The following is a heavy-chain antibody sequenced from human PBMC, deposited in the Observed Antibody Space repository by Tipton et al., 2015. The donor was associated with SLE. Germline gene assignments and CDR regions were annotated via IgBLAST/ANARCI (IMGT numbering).Heavy chain of an antibody. Sequence: SLRLSCAASGFTFSSYWMSWVRQAPGKGLERVSYISSSSSTIYYADSVKGRFTISRDNAKNSLYLQMNSLRAEDTAVYYCARAGYSSSWSPFDYWGQGTLVTVSS. CDR1: GFTFSSYW. D-gene: IGHD6-13*01. CDR2: ISSSSSTI. CDR3: ARAGYSSSWSPFDY. V-gene: IGHV3-48*01. J-gene: IGHJ4*02.